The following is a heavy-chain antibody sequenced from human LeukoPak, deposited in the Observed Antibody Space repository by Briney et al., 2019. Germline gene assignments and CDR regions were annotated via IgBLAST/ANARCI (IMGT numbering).Heavy chain of an antibody. D-gene: IGHD6-13*01. CDR2: INHSGST. V-gene: IGHV4-34*01. J-gene: IGHJ4*02. CDR1: GGSFSGHY. CDR3: ARRPSWYATFDY. Sequence: PSETLSLTCAVYGGSFSGHYWSWIRQPPGKGLEWIGEINHSGSTNYNPSLTSRVTISVDTSKNQFSLKLSSVTAADTAVYYCARRPSWYATFDYWGQGTLVTVSS.